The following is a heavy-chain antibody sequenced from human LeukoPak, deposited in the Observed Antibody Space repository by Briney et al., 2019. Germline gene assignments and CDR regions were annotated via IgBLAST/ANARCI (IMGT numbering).Heavy chain of an antibody. D-gene: IGHD6-19*01. V-gene: IGHV3-49*03. CDR3: TRDLPTKEWLVPPPDTYYYYYYGMDV. Sequence: PGGSLRLSCAASGFTFSSYAMSWFRQAPGKGLEWVGFIRSKAYGGTTEYAASVKGRFTISRDDSKSIAYLQMNSLKTEDTAVYYCTRDLPTKEWLVPPPDTYYYYYYGMDVWGQGTTVTVSS. J-gene: IGHJ6*02. CDR2: IRSKAYGGTT. CDR1: GFTFSSYA.